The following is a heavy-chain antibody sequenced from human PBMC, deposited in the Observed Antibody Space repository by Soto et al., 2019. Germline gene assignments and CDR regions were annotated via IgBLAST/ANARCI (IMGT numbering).Heavy chain of an antibody. J-gene: IGHJ4*02. D-gene: IGHD4-17*01. CDR3: ARAGGTTVTGLWHFDS. V-gene: IGHV1-3*01. Sequence: ASVKVSCKASGYNFSTYGLYWVRQAPGQRLEWLGWINGGNDKTGYSQKFQGRLRITKNTSASTAFMELNSLRAEDTAVYYCARAGGTTVTGLWHFDSWGQGTLVTVSS. CDR2: INGGNDKT. CDR1: GYNFSTYG.